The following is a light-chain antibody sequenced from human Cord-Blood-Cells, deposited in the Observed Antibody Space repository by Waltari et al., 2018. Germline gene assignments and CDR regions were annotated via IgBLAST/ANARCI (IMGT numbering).Light chain of an antibody. J-gene: IGLJ2*01. CDR2: DVS. V-gene: IGLV2-14*01. Sequence: QSALTQPASVSGSPGQSITISCTGTSSDAGGSNYVSWYQQHPGKSPKLMIYDVSNRPSGVSNRFSVSKSGSTASLTISGLQAEDEADYYCSSYTSSSTVVFGGGTKLTVL. CDR3: SSYTSSSTVV. CDR1: SSDAGGSNY.